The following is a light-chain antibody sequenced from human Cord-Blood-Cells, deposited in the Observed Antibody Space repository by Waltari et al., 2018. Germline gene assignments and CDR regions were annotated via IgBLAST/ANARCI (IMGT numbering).Light chain of an antibody. CDR3: QQRSNWPLT. J-gene: IGKJ4*01. Sequence: EIVLTQSPATLSLSPGERATLSCRASQSVSSYLAWYQQKPGQAPRLLIYDASNSATGIPASFSGRGSGTDFTLTNSSLEPEDFAVYYCQQRSNWPLTFGGGTKVEIK. CDR1: QSVSSY. CDR2: DAS. V-gene: IGKV3-11*01.